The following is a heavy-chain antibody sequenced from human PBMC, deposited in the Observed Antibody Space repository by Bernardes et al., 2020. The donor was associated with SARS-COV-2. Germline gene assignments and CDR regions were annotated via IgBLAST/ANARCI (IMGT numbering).Heavy chain of an antibody. V-gene: IGHV4-39*01. CDR1: GGSISISTHY. J-gene: IGHJ4*02. CDR2: IYYSGSA. Sequence: SETLSLTCSVSGGSISISTHYWGWIRQPPGKGLEWIGTIYYSGSAYYNPSLKGRVTVSVDRSKNHFSLRLNSVTAADTARYYCARHGFGTVAALEFWGQGALVTVSS. D-gene: IGHD6-6*01. CDR3: ARHGFGTVAALEF.